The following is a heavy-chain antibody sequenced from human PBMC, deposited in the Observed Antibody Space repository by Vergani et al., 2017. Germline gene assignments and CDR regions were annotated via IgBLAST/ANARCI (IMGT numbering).Heavy chain of an antibody. V-gene: IGHV4-38-2*01. CDR1: DSSIMTNPY. D-gene: IGHD3-10*01. Sequence: QVQLQESGPGLVKPSETLTLTCDVSDSSIMTNPYWGWFRQSPGKGLEWIGCIHHSGDTHYNSSLKSRVSISIVSSSKFSLSLTSVTAADTAIYYWARHRGSGVFFPSSYFYGMDVWGHGTTVTVSS. CDR2: IHHSGDT. J-gene: IGHJ6*02. CDR3: ARHRGSGVFFPSSYFYGMDV.